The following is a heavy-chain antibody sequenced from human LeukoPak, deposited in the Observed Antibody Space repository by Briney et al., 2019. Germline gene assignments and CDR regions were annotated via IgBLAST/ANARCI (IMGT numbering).Heavy chain of an antibody. CDR3: AKGQQGHMWLDN. CDR1: AFTFRSFG. D-gene: IGHD6-13*01. J-gene: IGHJ4*02. CDR2: ISSDGGNV. Sequence: GGSLRPSCAASAFTFRSFGMQWVRQAPGKGLEWVAFISSDGGNVYYADSVNGRFSISRDNFKATLYLQMNSLRPEDTAVYYCAKGQQGHMWLDNWGQGTLVIVSS. V-gene: IGHV3-30*18.